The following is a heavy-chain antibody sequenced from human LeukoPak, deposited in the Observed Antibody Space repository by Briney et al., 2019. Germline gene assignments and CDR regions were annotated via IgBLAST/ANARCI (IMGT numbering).Heavy chain of an antibody. CDR1: GGTFSSYA. CDR2: IIPIFGTA. CDR3: ARVPAIIYYYMDV. D-gene: IGHD6-25*01. V-gene: IGHV1-69*05. Sequence: SVKVSCKASGGTFSSYAISWVRQAPGQGLEWVGGIIPIFGTANYAQKLQGRVTMTTDTSTSTAYMELRSLRSDDTAVYYCARVPAIIYYYMDVWGKGTTVTVSS. J-gene: IGHJ6*03.